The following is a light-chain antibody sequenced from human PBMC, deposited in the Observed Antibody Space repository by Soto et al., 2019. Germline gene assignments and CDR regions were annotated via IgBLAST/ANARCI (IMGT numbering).Light chain of an antibody. CDR2: DVS. CDR3: QQYDSYPET. CDR1: QSISGW. J-gene: IGKJ1*01. V-gene: IGKV1-5*01. Sequence: DIQMTQSPSTLSASVGDRVSITCRASQSISGWLAWYQQKPEKAPKLLIYDVSSLGSGVPSRFSGSGSGTDFTLTISSLQPDDIATYYCQQYDSYPETFGQGTKVEIK.